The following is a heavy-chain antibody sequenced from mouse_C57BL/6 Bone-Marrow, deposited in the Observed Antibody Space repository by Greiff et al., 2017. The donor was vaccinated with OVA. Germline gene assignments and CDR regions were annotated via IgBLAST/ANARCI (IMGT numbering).Heavy chain of an antibody. D-gene: IGHD1-1*01. Sequence: VKLVESGAELARPGASVKLSCKASGYTFTSYGISWVKQRTGQGLEWIGEIYPRSGNTYYNEKFKGKATLTADKSSSTAYMELRSLTSEDSAVYFCARGKFITTVEGFAYWGQGTLVTVSA. CDR2: IYPRSGNT. J-gene: IGHJ3*01. CDR1: GYTFTSYG. V-gene: IGHV1-81*01. CDR3: ARGKFITTVEGFAY.